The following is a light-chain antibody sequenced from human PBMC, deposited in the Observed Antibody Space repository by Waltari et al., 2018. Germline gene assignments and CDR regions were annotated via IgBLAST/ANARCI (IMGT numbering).Light chain of an antibody. CDR2: EVS. J-gene: IGLJ3*02. V-gene: IGLV2-23*02. Sequence: QSALTQPASVSGSPGQSITISCTGTSSHVGTYNLVSWYQQHPGKAPNFMIDEVSKRTSGVSNRFSGSKSGNTASLTISGLQAEDEAAYYCCSYAGSSTWVFGGGTKLTVL. CDR1: SSHVGTYNL. CDR3: CSYAGSSTWV.